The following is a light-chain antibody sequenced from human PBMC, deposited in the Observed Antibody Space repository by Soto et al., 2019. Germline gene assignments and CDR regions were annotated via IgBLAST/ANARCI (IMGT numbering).Light chain of an antibody. J-gene: IGKJ1*01. CDR3: QQSYSTPRT. Sequence: DIQMTQSPSSLSSSVGDRVTITCRASQSISSYLNWYQQKPGKAPKLLIYAAYSLQSGVPSRFSGSGSGTDFPLPISSLQPEDFATYDCQQSYSTPRTFGQGTKVEIK. CDR2: AAY. V-gene: IGKV1-39*01. CDR1: QSISSY.